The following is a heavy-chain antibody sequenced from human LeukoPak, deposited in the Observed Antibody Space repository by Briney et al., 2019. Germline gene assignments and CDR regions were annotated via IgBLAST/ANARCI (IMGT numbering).Heavy chain of an antibody. CDR3: ATSPVLGGAFDI. Sequence: ASVKVSCKVSGYTLTELSMHWVRQAPGKGLEWMGGFDPGDGETIYAQKFQGRVTMTEDTSTDTAYMELSSLRSEDTAVYYCATSPVLGGAFDIWGQGTMVIVSS. D-gene: IGHD3-10*01. J-gene: IGHJ3*02. CDR2: FDPGDGET. V-gene: IGHV1-24*01. CDR1: GYTLTELS.